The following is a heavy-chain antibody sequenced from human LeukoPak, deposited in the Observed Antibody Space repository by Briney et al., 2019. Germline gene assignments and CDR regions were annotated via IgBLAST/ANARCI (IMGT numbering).Heavy chain of an antibody. D-gene: IGHD6-19*01. V-gene: IGHV4-34*01. CDR2: INHSGST. CDR3: ARQLSGWYLYWFDP. J-gene: IGHJ5*02. CDR1: GGSFSGYY. Sequence: SETLSLTCAVYGGSFSGYYWSWIRQPPGKGLEWIGEINHSGSTNYNPSLKSRVTISVDTSKNQFSLKLSSVTAAGTAVYYCARQLSGWYLYWFDPWGQATLVTVSS.